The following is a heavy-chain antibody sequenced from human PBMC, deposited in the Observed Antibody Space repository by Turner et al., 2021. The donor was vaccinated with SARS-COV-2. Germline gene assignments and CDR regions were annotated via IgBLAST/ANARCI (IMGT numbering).Heavy chain of an antibody. CDR2: MYYSGST. Sequence: QVQLQESGPGLVKPSQTLSLTCTVPGGSISSGGHYWSWIRQHPGKGLEWIGYMYYSGSTYYSPSLKSRVTISEDTSQNQFSLKLSSVTAADTAVYYCARAVVAATLHDAFDMWGQGTVVTVSS. V-gene: IGHV4-31*03. D-gene: IGHD2-15*01. CDR1: GGSISSGGHY. CDR3: ARAVVAATLHDAFDM. J-gene: IGHJ3*02.